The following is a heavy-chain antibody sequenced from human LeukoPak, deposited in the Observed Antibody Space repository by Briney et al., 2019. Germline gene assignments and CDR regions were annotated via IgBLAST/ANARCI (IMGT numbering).Heavy chain of an antibody. Sequence: GGSLRLSCAASGFTFSSYAMSWVRQAPGKGLEWVSAISGSGGSTYYADSVKGRFTISRDNSKNALYLQMNSLRAEDTAVYYCANDNGGTNWFDPWGQGTLVTVSS. CDR1: GFTFSSYA. V-gene: IGHV3-23*01. J-gene: IGHJ5*02. CDR2: ISGSGGST. CDR3: ANDNGGTNWFDP.